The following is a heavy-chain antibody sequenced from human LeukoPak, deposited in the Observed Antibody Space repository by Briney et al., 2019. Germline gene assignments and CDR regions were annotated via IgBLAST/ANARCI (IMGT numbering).Heavy chain of an antibody. CDR1: GYGFTTYW. Sequence: GESLKISCKGSGYGFTTYWIGWVRQMPGKGLEWMGIIYPGDSDRRYSPSFQGQVSISADKSISTAYLQWSSLKASDTAIYYCARRVGIAVAGTHFDYWGQGTLVTVSS. V-gene: IGHV5-51*01. D-gene: IGHD6-19*01. CDR2: IYPGDSDR. J-gene: IGHJ4*02. CDR3: ARRVGIAVAGTHFDY.